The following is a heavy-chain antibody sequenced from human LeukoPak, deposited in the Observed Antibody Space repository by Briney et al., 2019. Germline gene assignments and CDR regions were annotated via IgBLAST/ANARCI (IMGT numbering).Heavy chain of an antibody. V-gene: IGHV4-30-4*08. CDR1: GGSISSGDYY. Sequence: SETLSLTCTVSGGSISSGDYYWSWIRQPPGKGLEWIGYIYYSGSTYHNPSLKSRVTISVDTSKNQFSLKLGSVTAADTAVYYCARLMITGTMLSPLFDYWGQGTLVTVSS. CDR2: IYYSGST. D-gene: IGHD3-16*01. CDR3: ARLMITGTMLSPLFDY. J-gene: IGHJ4*02.